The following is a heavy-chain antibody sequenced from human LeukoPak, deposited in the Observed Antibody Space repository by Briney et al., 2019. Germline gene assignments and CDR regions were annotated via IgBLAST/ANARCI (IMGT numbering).Heavy chain of an antibody. D-gene: IGHD5-12*01. Sequence: GASVKVSCKASGYTFTGYYMHWVRQAPGQGLESMGWINPNSGGTNYAQKFQGRVTMTRDTSISTAYMELSRLRSDDTAVYYCAAVKWRNPLFDYWGQGTLVTVSS. CDR2: INPNSGGT. CDR3: AAVKWRNPLFDY. V-gene: IGHV1-2*02. CDR1: GYTFTGYY. J-gene: IGHJ4*02.